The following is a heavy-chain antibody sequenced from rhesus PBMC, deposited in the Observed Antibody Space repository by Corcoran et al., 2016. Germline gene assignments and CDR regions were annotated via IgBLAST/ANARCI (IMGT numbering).Heavy chain of an antibody. J-gene: IGHJ2*01. V-gene: IGHV4-65*01. CDR2: IYGSSGST. CDR3: SRADQSDWYFDL. Sequence: QVQLQESGPGLGKPSETLSLTCAVSGGSVSSSDWWSWIRQTPGKGLEWIGYIYGSSGSTYYNPSLKSRVTISTDPSKNQFSLTLRSVTAADTAVYYCSRADQSDWYFDLWGPGTPITISS. D-gene: IGHD2-39*01. CDR1: GGSVSSSDW.